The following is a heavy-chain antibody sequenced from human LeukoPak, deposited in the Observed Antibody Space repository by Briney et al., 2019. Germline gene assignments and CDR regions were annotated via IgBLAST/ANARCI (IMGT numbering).Heavy chain of an antibody. D-gene: IGHD3-10*01. CDR2: ISGSGGST. Sequence: TGGSLRLSCAASGFTFSSYAMSWVRQAPGKGLEWVSAISGSGGSTYYADSVKGRFTISRDNSKNTLYLQMNSLRAEDTAVYYCARDRGSTTMARGVNQCWGQGTLVTVSS. V-gene: IGHV3-23*01. CDR3: ARDRGSTTMARGVNQC. J-gene: IGHJ4*02. CDR1: GFTFSSYA.